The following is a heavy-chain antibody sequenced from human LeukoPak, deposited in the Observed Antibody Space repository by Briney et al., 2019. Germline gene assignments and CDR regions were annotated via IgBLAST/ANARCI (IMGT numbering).Heavy chain of an antibody. CDR3: ARVTPSYCSSTSCLPAYFQH. V-gene: IGHV4-30-4*01. J-gene: IGHJ1*01. D-gene: IGHD2-2*01. Sequence: PSQTLSLTCTVSGGSISRGDYYWSWIRQPPGKGLEWIGDIYYSGSTYYNPSLKRRVTISVDTSKNQFSLKLSSVTAADTAVYYCARVTPSYCSSTSCLPAYFQHWGQGTLVTVSS. CDR1: GGSISRGDYY. CDR2: IYYSGST.